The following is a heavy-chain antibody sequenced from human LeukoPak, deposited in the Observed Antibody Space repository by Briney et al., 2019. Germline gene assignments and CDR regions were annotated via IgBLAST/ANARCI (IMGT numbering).Heavy chain of an antibody. CDR1: GFTFDDYC. V-gene: IGHV3-20*04. CDR2: INWNGGST. J-gene: IGHJ6*03. D-gene: IGHD6-13*01. Sequence: GGALRLSCAASGFTFDDYCMSWVRQAPGKGLEGVSGINWNGGSTGYADSVKGRFTISRDNAKNSLYLQMSSLRAEDTALYYCARESSRGPHWYYYYMDVWGKGTTVTV. CDR3: ARESSRGPHWYYYYMDV.